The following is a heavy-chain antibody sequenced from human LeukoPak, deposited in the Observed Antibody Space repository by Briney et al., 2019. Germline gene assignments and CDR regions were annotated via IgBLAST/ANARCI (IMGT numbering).Heavy chain of an antibody. CDR3: AKVAGQLWIPYYYSYMDV. CDR2: ISGSGRGGST. J-gene: IGHJ6*03. Sequence: PGGSLRLSCAASGFTFSSYAMSWVRQAPGKGLEWVSNISGSGRGGSTYHADSVKGRFIISRDNSKYTLYLQMISLRAEDTAVYYCAKVAGQLWIPYYYSYMDVWGKGTTVTISS. CDR1: GFTFSSYA. V-gene: IGHV3-23*01. D-gene: IGHD5-18*01.